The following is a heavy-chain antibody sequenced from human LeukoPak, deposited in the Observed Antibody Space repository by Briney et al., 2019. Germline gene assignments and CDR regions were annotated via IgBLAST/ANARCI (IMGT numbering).Heavy chain of an antibody. CDR3: ASYFLGYSGYDSAVNFDY. CDR1: GYTFTNFG. Sequence: ASVKVSCKASGYTFTNFGISWVRQAPGQGLEWMGRINPNSGGTNYAQKFQGRVTMTRDTSISTAYMELSRLRSDDTAVYYCASYFLGYSGYDSAVNFDYWGQGTLVTVSS. CDR2: INPNSGGT. D-gene: IGHD5-12*01. V-gene: IGHV1-2*06. J-gene: IGHJ4*02.